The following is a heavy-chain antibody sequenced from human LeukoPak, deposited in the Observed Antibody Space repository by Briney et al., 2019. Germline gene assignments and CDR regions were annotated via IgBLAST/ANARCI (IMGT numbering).Heavy chain of an antibody. CDR2: IYPGDSDT. D-gene: IGHD6-6*01. CDR1: GYSSTSYW. V-gene: IGHV5-51*03. J-gene: IGHJ5*02. Sequence: GESLKISCKGSGYSSTSYWIGWVRQMPGKGLEWMGIIYPGDSDTRYSPSFQGQVTISADKSISTAYLQWSSLRASDTAMYYCARLMGGYSSSSRWFDPWGQGTLVTVSS. CDR3: ARLMGGYSSSSRWFDP.